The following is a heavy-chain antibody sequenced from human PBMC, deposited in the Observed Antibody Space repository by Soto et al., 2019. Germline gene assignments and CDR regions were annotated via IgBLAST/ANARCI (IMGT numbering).Heavy chain of an antibody. CDR2: VYYTGST. CDR3: ARGRTVRNHDDDSSDYFYFFDY. D-gene: IGHD3-22*01. J-gene: IGHJ4*02. CDR1: GDSISTFY. Sequence: PSETLSLTCTVSGDSISTFYWGWMRQSPGKELEWIGYVYYTGSTNYNPSLKSRVTISVDRSKNQFSLKLTSANAADTAVYYCARGRTVRNHDDDSSDYFYFFDYWGQGTQVTVSS. V-gene: IGHV4-59*01.